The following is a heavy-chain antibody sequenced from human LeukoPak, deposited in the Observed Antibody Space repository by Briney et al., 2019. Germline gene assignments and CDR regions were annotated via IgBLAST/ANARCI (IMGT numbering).Heavy chain of an antibody. CDR2: ISNSGRTI. D-gene: IGHD6-6*01. J-gene: IGHJ6*03. V-gene: IGHV3-11*04. Sequence: GGSLRLSCAASGFTLCDHYMIWIRQAPGKGLEWVSYISNSGRTIYYADSVKGRFTISRGNAENLLYLQMNSLRAEDTAVYYCARVIATRPHYHYYMDVWGKGTTVTVSS. CDR1: GFTLCDHY. CDR3: ARVIATRPHYHYYMDV.